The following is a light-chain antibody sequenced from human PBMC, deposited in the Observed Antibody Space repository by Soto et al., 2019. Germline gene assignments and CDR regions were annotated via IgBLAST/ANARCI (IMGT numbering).Light chain of an antibody. V-gene: IGKV3-20*01. CDR1: QSVTSTY. CDR3: QDSSTSPWP. J-gene: IGKJ1*01. Sequence: TQSPGTLPLSPGERATLSCRAVQSVTSTYMAWYQQKPGQAPRLLIYATSFRATGIPDRFRGSGSGTDFTLTISSLEPEDSAVYYCQDSSTSPWPFGQGTKVEIK. CDR2: ATS.